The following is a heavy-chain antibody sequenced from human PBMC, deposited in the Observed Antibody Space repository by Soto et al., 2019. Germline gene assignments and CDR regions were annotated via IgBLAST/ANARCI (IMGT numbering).Heavy chain of an antibody. CDR3: ARDKITGLFAS. CDR2: IXNSGRT. D-gene: IGHD1-1*01. CDR1: SGSFNVYY. V-gene: IGHV4-34*01. J-gene: IGHJ4*02. Sequence: XXTLSLTCAVYSGSFNVYYCTWFRQPPGTGLGXIGEIXNSGRTKYNTSXXSRVTISXXTSKNQFSLKLTSVTAADTAVYYCARDKITGLFASWGQGTLVTVPT.